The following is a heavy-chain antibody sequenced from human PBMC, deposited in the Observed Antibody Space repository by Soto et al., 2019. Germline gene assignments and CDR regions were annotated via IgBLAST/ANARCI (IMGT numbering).Heavy chain of an antibody. Sequence: GGSLRLSCAASGFTFSSYAMHWVRQAPGKGLEWVAVISYDGSNKYYADSVKGRFTISRDNSKNTLYLQMNSLRADDTAVYYCARGPVDIVATIQGKPYYFDYWGQGTLVTVSS. CDR2: ISYDGSNK. V-gene: IGHV3-30-3*01. CDR3: ARGPVDIVATIQGKPYYFDY. CDR1: GFTFSSYA. J-gene: IGHJ4*02. D-gene: IGHD5-12*01.